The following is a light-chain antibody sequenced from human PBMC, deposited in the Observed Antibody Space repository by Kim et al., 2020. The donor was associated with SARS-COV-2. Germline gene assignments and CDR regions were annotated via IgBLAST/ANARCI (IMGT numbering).Light chain of an antibody. CDR1: QRVTSTF. V-gene: IGKV3-20*01. CDR3: QQYGSSPLT. CDR2: GAS. Sequence: SPGESATISCRASQRVTSTFMAWYQQKPGQAPRLLISGASSRATGIPDRFSGSGSGTDFTLTIIRLEPEDFAVYYCQQYGSSPLTFGGGTKVDIK. J-gene: IGKJ4*01.